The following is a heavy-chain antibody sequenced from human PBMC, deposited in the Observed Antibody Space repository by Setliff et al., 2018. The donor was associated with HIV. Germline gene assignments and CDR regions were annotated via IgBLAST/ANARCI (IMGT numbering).Heavy chain of an antibody. Sequence: ASVKVSCKASGYTFSDYYLHWVRQAPGQGLEWMGWINGNSGATNYAQKFQGRVTMTRDTSTYTAYMELTRLRSDDTAVYSCARGGDDSGPGTWTFDYWGQGALVTVST. J-gene: IGHJ4*02. V-gene: IGHV1-2*02. CDR1: GYTFSDYY. CDR2: INGNSGAT. D-gene: IGHD3-10*01. CDR3: ARGGDDSGPGTWTFDY.